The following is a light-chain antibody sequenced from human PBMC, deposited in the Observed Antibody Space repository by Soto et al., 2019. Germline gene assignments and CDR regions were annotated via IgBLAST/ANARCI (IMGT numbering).Light chain of an antibody. J-gene: IGLJ1*01. Sequence: QSVLTQPASVSGSPGQSITISCTGTSSDVGGYHYVSWYQQYPGKAPKVMIYDVSNRPSGVSNRFSGSKSGNTASLTISWLQAEDEADYYCSSYTTSSTYVFGTGTKGTVL. CDR1: SSDVGGYHY. CDR3: SSYTTSSTYV. V-gene: IGLV2-14*01. CDR2: DVS.